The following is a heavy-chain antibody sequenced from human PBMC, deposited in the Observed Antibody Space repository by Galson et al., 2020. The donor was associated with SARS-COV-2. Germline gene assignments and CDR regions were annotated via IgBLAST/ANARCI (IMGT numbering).Heavy chain of an antibody. CDR2: IYSSGSA. CDR3: AGYDFWTASYS. V-gene: IGHV4-61*09. J-gene: IGHJ4*02. D-gene: IGHD3-3*01. CDR1: GASVTGTTYY. Sequence: SETLSLTCTVSGASVTGTTYYWNWIRQPAGNGLEWIGHIYSSGSANYNPSLKSRATISVDTSKSHFYLKLSSVTAADTAVYYCAGYDFWTASYSWGQGTLVTVSS.